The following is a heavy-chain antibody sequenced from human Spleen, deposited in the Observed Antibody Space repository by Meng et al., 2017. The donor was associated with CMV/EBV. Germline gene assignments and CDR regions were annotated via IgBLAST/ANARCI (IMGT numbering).Heavy chain of an antibody. D-gene: IGHD3-16*01. V-gene: IGHV3-23*01. J-gene: IGHJ4*02. CDR1: GFTFSNYA. Sequence: GGSLRLSCAAPGFTFSNYAMSWVRQAPGKGLEWIAAISGSGVTTHYADSVKGRFTMSRDNSKNTVYLQMNRLSGEDTAVYYCAKGLGEIGGSSNVYHSAADYWGQGTLVTVSS. CDR2: ISGSGVTT. CDR3: AKGLGEIGGSSNVYHSAADY.